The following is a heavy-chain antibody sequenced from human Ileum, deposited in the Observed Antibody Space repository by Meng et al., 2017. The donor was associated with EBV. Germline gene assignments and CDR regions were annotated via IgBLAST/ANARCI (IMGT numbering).Heavy chain of an antibody. CDR3: AHSDPLEMATCFDY. Sequence: QITFKHFGPTLVKPPQTPTLTCTFSGFSLSTSGLGVGWIRQPPGKALEWLALIYWDDDKRYSPSLKSRLTIAKDTSKNQVVLTMTNMDPVDTATYYCAHSDPLEMATCFDYWGQGTLVTVSS. J-gene: IGHJ4*02. CDR1: GFSLSTSGLG. D-gene: IGHD5-24*01. V-gene: IGHV2-5*02. CDR2: IYWDDDK.